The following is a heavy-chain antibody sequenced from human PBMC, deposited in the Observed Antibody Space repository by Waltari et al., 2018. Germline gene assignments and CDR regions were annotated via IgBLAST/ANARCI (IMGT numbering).Heavy chain of an antibody. Sequence: QVQLVESGGGVVQPGTPLRLSCAASGFAFSRFGMHWVRQAPGKGLEWVAFIYYDGSKKYYTDSVKGRFTVSRDKSKNTLYLQLDSLRAEDTAVYYCARDIENKYFDYWGQGTLVTVSS. V-gene: IGHV3-33*01. J-gene: IGHJ4*02. D-gene: IGHD1-26*01. CDR1: GFAFSRFG. CDR3: ARDIENKYFDY. CDR2: IYYDGSKK.